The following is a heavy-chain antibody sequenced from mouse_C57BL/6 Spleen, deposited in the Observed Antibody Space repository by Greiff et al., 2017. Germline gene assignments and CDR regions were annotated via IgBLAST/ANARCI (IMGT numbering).Heavy chain of an antibody. D-gene: IGHD1-1*01. CDR1: GFTFSSYG. J-gene: IGHJ2*01. V-gene: IGHV5-6*02. Sequence: EVKLMESGGDLVKPGGSLKLSCAASGFTFSSYGMSWVRQTPDKRLEWVATISSGGSYTYYPDSVKGRFTISRDNAKNTLYLQLSSLKSEDTAMDYWAIRDGSSYYWDYWGQGTTLTVSS. CDR2: ISSGGSYT. CDR3: AIRDGSSYYWDY.